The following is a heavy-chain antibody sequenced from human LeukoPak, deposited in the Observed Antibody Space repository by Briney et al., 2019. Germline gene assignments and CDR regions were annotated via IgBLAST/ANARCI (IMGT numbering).Heavy chain of an antibody. CDR3: AREFTNWPLLYPGGFDY. V-gene: IGHV3-33*08. CDR1: GFTFSSYG. J-gene: IGHJ4*02. CDR2: IWYDGSNK. D-gene: IGHD2-2*02. Sequence: PGGSLRLSCTASGFTFSSYGMHWVRQAPGKGLEWVAVIWYDGSNKYYADSVKGRFTISRDNSKNTLYLQMNSLRAEDTAVYYCAREFTNWPLLYPGGFDYWGQGTLVTVSS.